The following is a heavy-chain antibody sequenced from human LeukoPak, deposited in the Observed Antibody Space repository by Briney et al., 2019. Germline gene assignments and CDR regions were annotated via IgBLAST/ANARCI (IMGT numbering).Heavy chain of an antibody. Sequence: SETLSLTCTVSGGSISSSSYYWGWIRQPPGKGLEWIGSIYYSGSTYYNPSLKSQVTISVDTSKNQFSLKLSSVTAADAAVYYCARTLVVAVRDAFDIWGQGTMVTVSS. CDR3: ARTLVVAVRDAFDI. V-gene: IGHV4-39*01. J-gene: IGHJ3*02. CDR2: IYYSGST. D-gene: IGHD2-15*01. CDR1: GGSISSSSYY.